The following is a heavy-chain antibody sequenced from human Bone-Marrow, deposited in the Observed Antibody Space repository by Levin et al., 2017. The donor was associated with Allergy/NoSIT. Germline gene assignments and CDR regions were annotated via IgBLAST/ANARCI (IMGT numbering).Heavy chain of an antibody. Sequence: GGSLRLSCSVSGFSFDDYNMHWLRQVPGKRLEWVSLITWDSSDTYYADSVKGRFTISRDNSKNSLYLQMNSLRTEDTALYYCARDGDTVMVTLYYFDYWGQGTQVTVSS. J-gene: IGHJ4*02. D-gene: IGHD5-18*01. V-gene: IGHV3-43*01. CDR1: GFSFDDYN. CDR3: ARDGDTVMVTLYYFDY. CDR2: ITWDSSDT.